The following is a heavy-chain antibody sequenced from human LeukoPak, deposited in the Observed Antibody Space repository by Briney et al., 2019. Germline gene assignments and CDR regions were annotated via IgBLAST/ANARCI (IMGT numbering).Heavy chain of an antibody. CDR2: ISSSGSTI. V-gene: IGHV3-48*03. CDR3: ARDGDTDNSGY. J-gene: IGHJ4*02. D-gene: IGHD3-22*01. Sequence: GGSLRLSCAASGFTFSSYAMSWVRQAPGKGLEWVSYISSSGSTIYYADSVKGRFTISRDNAKNSLYLQMNSLRAEDTAVYYCARDGDTDNSGYWGQGTLVTASS. CDR1: GFTFSSYA.